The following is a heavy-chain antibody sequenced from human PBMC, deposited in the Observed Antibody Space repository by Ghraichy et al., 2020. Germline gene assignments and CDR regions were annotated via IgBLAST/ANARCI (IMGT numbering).Heavy chain of an antibody. CDR2: INHSGST. Sequence: SETLSLTCAVYGGSFSGYYWSWIRQPPGKGLEWIGEINHSGSTNYNPSLKSRVTISVDTSKNQFSLKLSSVTAADTAVYYCASRRLAAPTDYWGQGTLVTVSS. D-gene: IGHD6-25*01. V-gene: IGHV4-34*01. CDR3: ASRRLAAPTDY. CDR1: GGSFSGYY. J-gene: IGHJ4*02.